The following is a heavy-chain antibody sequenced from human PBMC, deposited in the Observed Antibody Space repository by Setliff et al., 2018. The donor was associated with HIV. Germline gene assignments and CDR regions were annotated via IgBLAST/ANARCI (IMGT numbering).Heavy chain of an antibody. J-gene: IGHJ4*02. CDR1: GGSISSGSYY. D-gene: IGHD4-17*01. Sequence: SETLSLTCTVSGGSISSGSYYWSWIRQPAGKGLEWIGRIYTSGSTNYNPSLKSRLTISVDTSKNQFSPKLSSVTAADTAVYYCARTPKGDYGDYESVGYFDYWGQGTLVTVSS. CDR3: ARTPKGDYGDYESVGYFDY. V-gene: IGHV4-61*02. CDR2: IYTSGST.